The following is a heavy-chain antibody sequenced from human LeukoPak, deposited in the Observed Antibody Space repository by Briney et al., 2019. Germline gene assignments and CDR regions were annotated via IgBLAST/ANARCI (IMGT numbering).Heavy chain of an antibody. Sequence: SETLSLTCTVSGGSISSGSYYWSWIRQPAGKGLEWIGRIYTSGSTNYNPSLKSRVTISVDTSKNQFSLKLSSVTAADTAVYYWAREGGWSSSSWVNWFDPWGQGTLVTVSS. CDR2: IYTSGST. V-gene: IGHV4-61*02. J-gene: IGHJ5*02. CDR3: AREGGWSSSSWVNWFDP. CDR1: GGSISSGSYY. D-gene: IGHD6-13*01.